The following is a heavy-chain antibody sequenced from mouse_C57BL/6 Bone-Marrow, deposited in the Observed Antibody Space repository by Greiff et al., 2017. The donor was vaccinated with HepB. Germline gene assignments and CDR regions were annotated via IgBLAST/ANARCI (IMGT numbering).Heavy chain of an antibody. CDR2: IDPENGDT. Sequence: EVQLQESGAELVRPGASVKLSCTASGFNIKDDYMHWVKQRPEQGLEWIGWIDPENGDTEYASKFQGKATITADTSSNTSYLQLSSLTSEDTAVYYCTTGGFFDYWDQGTTLTVSS. J-gene: IGHJ2*01. CDR3: TTGGFFDY. CDR1: GFNIKDDY. V-gene: IGHV14-4*01.